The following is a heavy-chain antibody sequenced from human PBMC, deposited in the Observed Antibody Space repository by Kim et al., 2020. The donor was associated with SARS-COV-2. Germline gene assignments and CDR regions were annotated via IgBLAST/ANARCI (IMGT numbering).Heavy chain of an antibody. CDR2: ILPSDSNI. Sequence: GESLKISCKGSGYSFSNNWIGWVRQMPGKGLEWMGIILPSDSNIKYSPSFQGQVTVSVDKSVSTAYLQWTSLKASDTAMYYCVKREYFGSGGYLGSFDVWGQGTVVTVSS. CDR3: VKREYFGSGGYLGSFDV. J-gene: IGHJ3*01. V-gene: IGHV5-51*01. D-gene: IGHD3-10*01. CDR1: GYSFSNNW.